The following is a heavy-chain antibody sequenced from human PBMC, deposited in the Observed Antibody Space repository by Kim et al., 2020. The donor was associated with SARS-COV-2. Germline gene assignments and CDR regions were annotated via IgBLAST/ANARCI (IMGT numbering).Heavy chain of an antibody. D-gene: IGHD5-18*01. V-gene: IGHV3-53*01. CDR3: ARDPSSYGPQYYYYYGMDV. Sequence: GGSLRLSCAASGFTVSSNYMSWVRQAPGKGLEWVSVIYSGGSTYYADSVKGRFTISRDNSKNTLYLQMNSLRAEDTAVYYCARDPSSYGPQYYYYYGMDVWGQGTTVTVSS. J-gene: IGHJ6*02. CDR2: IYSGGST. CDR1: GFTVSSNY.